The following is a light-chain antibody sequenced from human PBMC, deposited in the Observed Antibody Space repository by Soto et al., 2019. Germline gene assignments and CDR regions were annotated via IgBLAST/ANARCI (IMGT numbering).Light chain of an antibody. Sequence: EIVLTQSPGTLSLSPGERATLSCRASQSVSSSYLAWYQQKPGQAPRLLIYRASSRATGIPDRFSGSGSGTEFTLTISGLQSEDFAAYYCQQYNNWPRLTFGGGTKVDI. CDR2: RAS. CDR1: QSVSSSY. V-gene: IGKV3-20*01. CDR3: QQYNNWPRLT. J-gene: IGKJ4*01.